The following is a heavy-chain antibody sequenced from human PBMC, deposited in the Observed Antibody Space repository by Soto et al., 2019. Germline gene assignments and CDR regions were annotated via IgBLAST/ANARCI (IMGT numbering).Heavy chain of an antibody. D-gene: IGHD2-15*01. Sequence: SETLSLTCTVSGGSISSYYWSWIRQPPGKGLEWIGYIYYSGSTNYNPSLKSRVTISVDTSKNQFSLKLSSVTAADMAVYYCARVGGSGFYYGMDVWGQGTTVTVS. CDR2: IYYSGST. V-gene: IGHV4-59*01. CDR3: ARVGGSGFYYGMDV. J-gene: IGHJ6*02. CDR1: GGSISSYY.